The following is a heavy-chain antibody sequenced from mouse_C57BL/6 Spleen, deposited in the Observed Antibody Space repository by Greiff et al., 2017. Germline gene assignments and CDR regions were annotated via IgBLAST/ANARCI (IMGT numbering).Heavy chain of an antibody. CDR3: ARGDYYGSSYFDY. D-gene: IGHD1-1*01. J-gene: IGHJ2*01. CDR1: GFSLTSYG. Sequence: QVQLKQSGPGLVQPSPSLSITCTVSGFSLTSYGVHWVRQSPGTGLEWLGVIWSGGSTDYNAAFISRLSISKDNSKSQVFFNMNSLQADDTAIYYCARGDYYGSSYFDYWGQGTTLTVSS. CDR2: IWSGGST. V-gene: IGHV2-2*01.